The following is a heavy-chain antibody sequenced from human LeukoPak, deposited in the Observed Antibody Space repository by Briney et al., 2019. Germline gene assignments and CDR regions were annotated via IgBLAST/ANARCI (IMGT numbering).Heavy chain of an antibody. CDR3: AKTFKVWSYGYYFDY. V-gene: IGHV3-23*01. J-gene: IGHJ4*02. Sequence: PGGSLRLSCAASGFTFSSYAMSWVRQAPGKGLEWVSAISGSGGSTYYADSVKSRFTISRDNSKNTLYLQMNSLRAEDTAVYYCAKTFKVWSYGYYFDYWGQGTLVTVSS. D-gene: IGHD5-18*01. CDR2: ISGSGGST. CDR1: GFTFSSYA.